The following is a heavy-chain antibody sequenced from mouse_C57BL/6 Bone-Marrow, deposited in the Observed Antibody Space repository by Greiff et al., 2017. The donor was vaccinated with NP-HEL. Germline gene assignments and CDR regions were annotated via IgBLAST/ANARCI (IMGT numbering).Heavy chain of an antibody. D-gene: IGHD2-5*01. V-gene: IGHV6-3*01. J-gene: IGHJ2*01. CDR3: TVYSNWDYFDY. CDR2: IRLKSDNYAT. CDR1: GFTFSNYW. Sequence: EVMLVESGGGLVQPGGSMKLSCVASGFTFSNYWMNWVRQSPEKGLEWVAQIRLKSDNYATHYAESVKGRFTISRDDSKSSVYLQMNNLRAEDTGIYYCTVYSNWDYFDYWGQGTTLTVSS.